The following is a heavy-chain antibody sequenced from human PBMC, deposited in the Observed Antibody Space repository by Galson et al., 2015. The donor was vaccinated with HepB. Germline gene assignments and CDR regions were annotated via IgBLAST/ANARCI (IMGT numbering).Heavy chain of an antibody. J-gene: IGHJ4*02. CDR3: ARGVLLWDGPDY. D-gene: IGHD3-10*01. Sequence: APGQGLEWMGIINPSGGSTDYAPKFQGRVTLTRDTSTSTVFMELSSLRSDDTAVYFCARGVLLWDGPDYWGQGTVVTVSS. CDR2: INPSGGST. V-gene: IGHV1-46*01.